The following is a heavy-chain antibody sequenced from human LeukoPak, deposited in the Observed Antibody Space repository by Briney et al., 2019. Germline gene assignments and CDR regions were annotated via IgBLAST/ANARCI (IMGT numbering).Heavy chain of an antibody. CDR2: IWYDGSNK. D-gene: IGHD1-26*01. CDR1: GFTFSSYG. J-gene: IGHJ4*02. Sequence: GGSLRLSCAASGFTFSSYGMHWVRQAPGKGLEWVAVIWYDGSNKYYADSVKGRFTIFRDNSKNTLYLQMNSLRAEDTAVYYCAKDRRWELLLDYWGQGTLVTVSS. CDR3: AKDRRWELLLDY. V-gene: IGHV3-33*06.